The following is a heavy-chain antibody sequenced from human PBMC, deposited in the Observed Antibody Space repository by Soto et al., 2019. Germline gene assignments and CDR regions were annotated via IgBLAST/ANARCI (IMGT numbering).Heavy chain of an antibody. CDR2: INDSGST. D-gene: IGHD3-10*01. CDR1: GGSFSGYY. V-gene: IGHV4-34*01. Sequence: QVQLQQWGAGLLKPSETLSLTCAVYGGSFSGYYWRWIRQTPGKGLEWIGEINDSGSTNHNPSLKSRVTILVDTPKNQFSLKLSSVTAADTAVYYCARGLVVWFGELSRRGGYYYDMDVWGKGTKVTVSS. J-gene: IGHJ6*03. CDR3: ARGLVVWFGELSRRGGYYYDMDV.